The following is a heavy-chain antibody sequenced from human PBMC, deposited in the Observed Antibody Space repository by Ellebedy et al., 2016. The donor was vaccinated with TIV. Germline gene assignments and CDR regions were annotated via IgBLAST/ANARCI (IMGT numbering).Heavy chain of an antibody. V-gene: IGHV3-48*01. Sequence: GESLKISXAASGFTFSSYSMNWVRQAPGKGLEWVSYISTNSGTKYYADSVRGRFTISRDNAKNSLYLQMNSLGVEDTAVYYCARRMDYFDYWGQGTLVTVSS. J-gene: IGHJ4*02. D-gene: IGHD2-8*01. CDR2: ISTNSGTK. CDR3: ARRMDYFDY. CDR1: GFTFSSYS.